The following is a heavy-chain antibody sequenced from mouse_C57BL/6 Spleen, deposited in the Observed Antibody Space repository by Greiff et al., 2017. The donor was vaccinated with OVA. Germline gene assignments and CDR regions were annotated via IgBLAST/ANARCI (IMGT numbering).Heavy chain of an antibody. Sequence: VKLMESGAELVKPGASVKISCKASGYAFSSYWMNWVKQRPGKGLEWIGQIYPGDGDTNYNGKFKGKATLTADKSSSTAYMQLSSLTSEDSAVYFCAGITTVAGYFDVWGTGTTVTVSS. J-gene: IGHJ1*03. CDR1: GYAFSSYW. CDR2: IYPGDGDT. CDR3: AGITTVAGYFDV. V-gene: IGHV1-80*01. D-gene: IGHD1-1*01.